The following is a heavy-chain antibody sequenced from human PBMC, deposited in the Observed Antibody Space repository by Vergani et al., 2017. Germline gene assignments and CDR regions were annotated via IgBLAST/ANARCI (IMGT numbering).Heavy chain of an antibody. CDR1: GFTFSSYW. D-gene: IGHD3-3*01. V-gene: IGHV3-7*01. CDR2: IKQDGSEK. J-gene: IGHJ5*02. Sequence: EVQLVESGGGLVQPGGSLRLSCSASGFTFSSYWMSWVRQAPGKGLEWVANIKQDGSEKYYVDSVKGRFTISRDNAKNSLYLQMNSLRAEDTAVYYCARDSYDFWSGYSWFDPWGQGTLVTVSS. CDR3: ARDSYDFWSGYSWFDP.